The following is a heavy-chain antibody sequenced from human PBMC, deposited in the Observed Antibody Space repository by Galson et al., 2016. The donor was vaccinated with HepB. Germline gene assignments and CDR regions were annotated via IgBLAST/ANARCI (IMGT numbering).Heavy chain of an antibody. CDR2: IYAGGTP. V-gene: IGHV3-53*01. J-gene: IGHJ4*02. CDR1: GFSVSGSY. D-gene: IGHD3-22*01. Sequence: GSLRLSCAASGFSVSGSYMSWVRQSPGKGLEWVAVIYAGGTPYYRDSVKGRFTISRDTSNNILYLQMNSLRVDDTAVYYCARGPNYYDTTGPFDYWGQGTLVTVSS. CDR3: ARGPNYYDTTGPFDY.